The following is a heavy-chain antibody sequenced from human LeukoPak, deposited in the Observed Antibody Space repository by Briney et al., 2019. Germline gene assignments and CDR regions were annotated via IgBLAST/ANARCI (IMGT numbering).Heavy chain of an antibody. V-gene: IGHV3-11*01. Sequence: GGSLRLSCAASGFTFSDYYMSWIRQAPGKGMEWVSYISSSGSTIYYADSVKGRFTISRDNAKNSLYLQMNSLRAEDTAVYYCARDGEGTFQWRLASYWGQGTLVTVSS. CDR1: GFTFSDYY. CDR2: ISSSGSTI. D-gene: IGHD6-19*01. CDR3: ARDGEGTFQWRLASY. J-gene: IGHJ4*02.